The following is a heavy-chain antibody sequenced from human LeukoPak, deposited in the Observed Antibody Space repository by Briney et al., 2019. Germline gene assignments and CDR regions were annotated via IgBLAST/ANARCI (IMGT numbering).Heavy chain of an antibody. CDR2: VYYGGIT. J-gene: IGHJ4*02. CDR1: GGSIDNYY. D-gene: IGHD5-24*01. CDR3: ARHRRDGYNYDY. V-gene: IGHV4-59*08. Sequence: SETLSLTCTVTGGSIDNYYWTWVRQPPGKGLEWIGYVYYGGITKYNPSLMSRVSISVDTSKNQFSLKLSSVTAADTAVYYCARHRRDGYNYDYWGQGTLVTVSS.